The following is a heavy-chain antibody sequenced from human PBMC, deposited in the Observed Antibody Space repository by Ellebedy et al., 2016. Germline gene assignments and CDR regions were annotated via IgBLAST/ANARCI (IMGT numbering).Heavy chain of an antibody. D-gene: IGHD4-17*01. CDR3: ARAVGYGDLHAFEI. CDR2: VFYGGST. CDR1: GGSVDTYY. V-gene: IGHV4-59*08. J-gene: IGHJ3*02. Sequence: SETLSLTXTVSGGSVDTYYWTWIRQSPGKGLEWIGYVFYGGSTKYNRSLRSRVTISLDTAKTHFSLKMNSVTAADTAVYYCARAVGYGDLHAFEIWGQGTMVTVSS.